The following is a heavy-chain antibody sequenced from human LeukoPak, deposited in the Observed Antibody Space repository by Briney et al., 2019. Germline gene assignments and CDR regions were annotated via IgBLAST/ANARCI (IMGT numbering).Heavy chain of an antibody. Sequence: PSETLSLTCTVSGGSISSYYWSWIRQPPGKGLEWIGYIYYSGSTNYNPSLKSRVTISVDTSKNQFSLKLSSVTAADTAVYYCARDSPLIVSGYRVGYMDVWGKGTTVTVSS. CDR1: GGSISSYY. D-gene: IGHD3-22*01. CDR3: ARDSPLIVSGYRVGYMDV. CDR2: IYYSGST. J-gene: IGHJ6*03. V-gene: IGHV4-59*01.